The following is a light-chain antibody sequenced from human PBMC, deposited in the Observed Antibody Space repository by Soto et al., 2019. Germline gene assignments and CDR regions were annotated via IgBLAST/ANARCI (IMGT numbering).Light chain of an antibody. CDR2: EVT. CDR1: SSDIGRYNY. CDR3: SSFAGGNTFV. J-gene: IGLJ1*01. V-gene: IGLV2-8*01. Sequence: QSVLTQPPSASGSPGQSVTISCTGTSSDIGRYNYVSWYQRPPGKAPKLMIYEVTKRPSGVPDRFSGSKSGNTASLTVSGLQAEDEADYFCSSFAGGNTFVFGTGTKVTVL.